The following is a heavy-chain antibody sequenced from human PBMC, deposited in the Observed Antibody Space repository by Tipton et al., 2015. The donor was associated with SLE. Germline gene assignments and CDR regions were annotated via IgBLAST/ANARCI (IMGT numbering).Heavy chain of an antibody. CDR3: ARGYCSGGRCYGGGFDY. J-gene: IGHJ4*02. CDR2: MNQDGNEK. V-gene: IGHV3-7*05. CDR1: TFTFSTYW. Sequence: SLRLSCAASTFTFSTYWMSWVRQAPGKGLEWVANMNQDGNEKYYVDSVKGRFTISRDNAKNSLYLQMNSLRVEDTAIYYCARGYCSGGRCYGGGFDYWGQGTPVTVSS. D-gene: IGHD2-15*01.